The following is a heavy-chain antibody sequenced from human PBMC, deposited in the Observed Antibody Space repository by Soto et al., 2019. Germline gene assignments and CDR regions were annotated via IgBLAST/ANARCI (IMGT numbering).Heavy chain of an antibody. D-gene: IGHD4-17*01. CDR3: ARARDYGAPGAFDI. V-gene: IGHV1-69*13. Sequence: SVKVSCKASGGTFSSYAISWVRQAPGQGLEWMGGIIPIFGTANYAQKFQGRVTITADESTSTAYMELSSLRSEDTAVYYCARARDYGAPGAFDIWGQGTMVTVSS. CDR2: IIPIFGTA. CDR1: GGTFSSYA. J-gene: IGHJ3*02.